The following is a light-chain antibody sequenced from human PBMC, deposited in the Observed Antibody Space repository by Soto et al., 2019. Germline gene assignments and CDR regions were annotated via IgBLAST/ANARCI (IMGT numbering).Light chain of an antibody. CDR2: DVS. V-gene: IGLV2-14*03. CDR1: SNDVGGYNY. Sequence: QSVLTQPAPVSGSPGQSITISCTGTSNDVGGYNYVSWYQQHPGKAPKLMIYDVSNRPSGVSNRFSGSKSANTASLTISGLQTEDESDYYCSSYPGSSTYVFGTGTKVTVL. J-gene: IGLJ1*01. CDR3: SSYPGSSTYV.